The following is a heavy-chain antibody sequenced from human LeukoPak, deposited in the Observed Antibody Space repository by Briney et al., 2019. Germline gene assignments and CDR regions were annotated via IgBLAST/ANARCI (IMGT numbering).Heavy chain of an antibody. J-gene: IGHJ4*02. CDR2: IYYSGST. Sequence: SETLSLTCTVFGGSISSYFWSWIRQPPGKGLEWIGYIYYSGSTNYNPSLRSRVTISVDTSKNQFSLKLSSVTAADTAVYYCAREVDCSGGSCYHFDYWGQGTLVTVSS. V-gene: IGHV4-59*01. CDR3: AREVDCSGGSCYHFDY. D-gene: IGHD2-15*01. CDR1: GGSISSYF.